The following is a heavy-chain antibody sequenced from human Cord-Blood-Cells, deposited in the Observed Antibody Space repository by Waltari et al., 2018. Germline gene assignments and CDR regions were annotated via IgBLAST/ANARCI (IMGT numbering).Heavy chain of an antibody. CDR1: GFTFSSSD. CDR2: IGYDERNK. V-gene: IGHV3-33*01. Sequence: QVQLVESGGGVVQPGRSLRLSCSASGFTFSSSDMHWVRQAPGKGLEWVEVIGYDERNKYYAESVKGRFNIARDKSKNTLYLQMNSLRAEDTAVYYCAIDKGKRSGTNWYFDLWGRGTLVTVSS. CDR3: AIDKGKRSGTNWYFDL. J-gene: IGHJ2*01. D-gene: IGHD1-26*01.